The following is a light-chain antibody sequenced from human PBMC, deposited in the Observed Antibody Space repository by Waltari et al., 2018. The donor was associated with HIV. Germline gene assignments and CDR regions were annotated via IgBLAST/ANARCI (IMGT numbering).Light chain of an antibody. CDR3: QKYNSAPRT. V-gene: IGKV1-27*01. J-gene: IGKJ4*01. Sequence: DIQMTQSPSSLSASVGDRVTITCRARQGISNYLAWYQQKPGKVPKLLLYAASTLQQGVPSRFRGSGSGTDFTLTISSLQPEDVATYYCQKYNSAPRTFGGGTKVEIK. CDR1: QGISNY. CDR2: AAS.